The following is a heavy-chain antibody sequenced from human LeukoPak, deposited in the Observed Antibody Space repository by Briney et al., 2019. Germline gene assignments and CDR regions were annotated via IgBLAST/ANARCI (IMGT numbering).Heavy chain of an antibody. CDR3: EKDHIVEYDDILTGPSPPKV. D-gene: IGHD3-9*01. CDR1: GFTFSSYA. V-gene: IGHV3-23*01. J-gene: IGHJ4*02. Sequence: GGSLRLSCAASGFTFSSYAMSWVRQAPEKGLEWVSAISGSGGSTYYADSVKGRFTISRDNYKNTLYLQMNSLRAEDTAVYYCEKDHIVEYDDILTGPSPPKVWGQGTLVTVSS. CDR2: ISGSGGST.